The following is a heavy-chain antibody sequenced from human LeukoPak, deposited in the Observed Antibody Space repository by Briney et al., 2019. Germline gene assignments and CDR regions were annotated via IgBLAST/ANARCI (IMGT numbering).Heavy chain of an antibody. CDR3: ARASLSYYDFDY. Sequence: PGGSLRLSCAASGLTFSSYDMHWVRQATGKRLEWVSAIGVAGDTYYPGSVKGRFTISRENTKNSLYLQMNSLRAEDTAVYYCARASLSYYDFDYWGQGTLVTVSS. D-gene: IGHD3-3*01. V-gene: IGHV3-13*01. CDR1: GLTFSSYD. CDR2: IGVAGDT. J-gene: IGHJ4*02.